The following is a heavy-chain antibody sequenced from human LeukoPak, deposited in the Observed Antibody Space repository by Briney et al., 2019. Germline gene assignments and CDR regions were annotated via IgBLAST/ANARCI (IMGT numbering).Heavy chain of an antibody. CDR2: IYYSGST. CDR1: GGSISSYY. CDR3: ARHQRLDP. J-gene: IGHJ5*02. V-gene: IGHV4-59*08. Sequence: PSETLSLTYTVSGGSISSYYWSWIRQPPGKGLEWIGYIYYSGSTNYNPSLKSRVTISVDTSKNQFSLKLSSVTAADTAVYYCARHQRLDPCGQGTLVTVSS.